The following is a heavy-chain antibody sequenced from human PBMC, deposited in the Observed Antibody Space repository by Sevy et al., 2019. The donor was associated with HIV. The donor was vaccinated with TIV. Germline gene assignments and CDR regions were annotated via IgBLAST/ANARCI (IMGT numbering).Heavy chain of an antibody. Sequence: GGSLRLSCAASGFTFRRYAMHWVRQAPGQGLESVAVISYDGGKTYHADSVKGRFTISRDNSENTLYLQMNSLRAEDTAVYYCARAGDMTTVTNFDYWGQGTLVTVSS. CDR2: ISYDGGKT. CDR1: GFTFRRYA. V-gene: IGHV3-30*04. D-gene: IGHD4-17*01. J-gene: IGHJ4*02. CDR3: ARAGDMTTVTNFDY.